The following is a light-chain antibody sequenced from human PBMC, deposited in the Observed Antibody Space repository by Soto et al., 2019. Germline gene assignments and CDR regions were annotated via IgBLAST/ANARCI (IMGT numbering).Light chain of an antibody. CDR1: QGIRND. J-gene: IGKJ1*01. CDR3: LQDINYPWT. Sequence: ALQMTQSPSSLSASVGDRVTITCRASQGIRNDLGWYQQKPGKAPKRLIYAASSLQSGVPSRFSGSGSGTDFTLAISSLQPEDSATYYCLQDINYPWTFGQGTKVDIK. CDR2: AAS. V-gene: IGKV1-6*01.